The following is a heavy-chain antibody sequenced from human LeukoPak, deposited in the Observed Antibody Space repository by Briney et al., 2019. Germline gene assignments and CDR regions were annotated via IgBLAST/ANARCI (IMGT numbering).Heavy chain of an antibody. J-gene: IGHJ4*02. V-gene: IGHV3-43*02. CDR2: ISGDGGST. CDR3: AKDIQPPMVYCSGGSCYSGGFDY. D-gene: IGHD2-15*01. Sequence: GGSLRLSCAASGFTFDDYAMHWGRQAPGKGLEWVSLISGDGGSTYYADSVKGRFTISRDNSKNSLYLQMNSLRTEDTALYYCAKDIQPPMVYCSGGSCYSGGFDYWGQGTLVTVSS. CDR1: GFTFDDYA.